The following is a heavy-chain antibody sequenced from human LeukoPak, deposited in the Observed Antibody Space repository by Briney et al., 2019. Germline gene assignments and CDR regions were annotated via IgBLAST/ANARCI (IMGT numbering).Heavy chain of an antibody. CDR3: ATRILGYGDYFDC. CDR2: ISAYNGNT. J-gene: IGHJ4*02. D-gene: IGHD4-17*01. V-gene: IGHV1-18*01. Sequence: GASVKVSCKASGYTFTSYGISWVRQAPGQGLEWMGWISAYNGNTNYAQKLQGRVTMTRDTSTSTAYMEPRSLRSDDTAVYYCATRILGYGDYFDCWGEGTLVTVSS. CDR1: GYTFTSYG.